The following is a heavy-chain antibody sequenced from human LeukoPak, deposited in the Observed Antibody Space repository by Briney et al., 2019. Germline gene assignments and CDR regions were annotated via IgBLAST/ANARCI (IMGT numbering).Heavy chain of an antibody. CDR3: ARDRGYCSSTSCESYYYGMDV. D-gene: IGHD2-2*01. Sequence: SVKVSCKASGGTFSSHAISWVRQAPGQGLEWMGGIIPIFGTANYAQKLQGRVTMTTDTSTSTAYMELRSLRSDDTAVYYCARDRGYCSSTSCESYYYGMDVWGQGTTVTVSS. V-gene: IGHV1-69*05. CDR1: GGTFSSHA. J-gene: IGHJ6*02. CDR2: IIPIFGTA.